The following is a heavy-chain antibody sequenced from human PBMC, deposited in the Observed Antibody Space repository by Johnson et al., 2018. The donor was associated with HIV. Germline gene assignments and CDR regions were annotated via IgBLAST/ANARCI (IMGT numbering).Heavy chain of an antibody. D-gene: IGHD6-13*01. V-gene: IGHV3-30*04. Sequence: VQLVESGGGVVQPGRSLRLSCAAPGFTFSSYAMHWVRQAPGKGLEWVAVISLDGSNKYYADSVKGRFTISRDTSKNTLYLQMNSLRAEDTAVYYCARALKRIAAADDAFDIWGQGTMVTVSS. J-gene: IGHJ3*02. CDR1: GFTFSSYA. CDR2: ISLDGSNK. CDR3: ARALKRIAAADDAFDI.